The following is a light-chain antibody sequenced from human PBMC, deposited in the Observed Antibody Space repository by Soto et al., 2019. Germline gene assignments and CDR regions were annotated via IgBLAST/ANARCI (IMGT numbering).Light chain of an antibody. CDR1: SCDVGVYND. V-gene: IGLV2-11*01. Sequence: QSALTQPRSVSGSPGQSVTISCTGTSCDVGVYNDVSWYQQHPDKVPKLMIYDVSKRPSGVPDRFSGSKSGNTASLTISGLQAEDEADYYCCSYAGSYAVVFGGGTKLTVL. J-gene: IGLJ2*01. CDR2: DVS. CDR3: CSYAGSYAVV.